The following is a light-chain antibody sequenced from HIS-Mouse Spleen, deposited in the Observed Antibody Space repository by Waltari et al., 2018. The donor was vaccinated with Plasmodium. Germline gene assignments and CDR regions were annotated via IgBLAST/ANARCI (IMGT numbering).Light chain of an antibody. CDR1: QSVSSN. V-gene: IGKV3-15*01. J-gene: IGKJ3*01. CDR2: GAS. Sequence: EIVMTQSPATLSVSPGERATLPCRASQSVSSNFAWYQQKPGQAPWLLIYGASTRAPGIPARFSVSGSGTEFTLTISSLQSEDFAVYYCQQYNNWSFTFGPGTKVDIK. CDR3: QQYNNWSFT.